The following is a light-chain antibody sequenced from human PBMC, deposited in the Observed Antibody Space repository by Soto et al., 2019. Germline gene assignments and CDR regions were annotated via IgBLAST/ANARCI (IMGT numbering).Light chain of an antibody. CDR1: QGIRND. CDR3: QNHNSAPLT. V-gene: IGKV1-6*01. Sequence: IQMTQSPSSLSASVGDTVTLTCRASQGIRNDLGWYQQKPGKAPKLLIHAASSLESGVPTRFSGSGSGTDFTFTISSLQAEDFATYYCQNHNSAPLTFGGGTKVDIK. J-gene: IGKJ4*01. CDR2: AAS.